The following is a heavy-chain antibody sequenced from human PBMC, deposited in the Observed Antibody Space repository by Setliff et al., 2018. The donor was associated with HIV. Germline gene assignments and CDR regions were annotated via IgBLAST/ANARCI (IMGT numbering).Heavy chain of an antibody. CDR2: IYYNGNT. V-gene: IGHV4-59*08. D-gene: IGHD6-19*01. CDR3: ARRSGWSLDY. Sequence: PSETLSLTCTVSGGSISSHYWSWIRLPPGKGLEWIGTIYYNGNTNYNPSLKSRVVISLDTSKNHLSLKLRSVTAADTAVYYCARRSGWSLDYWGQGTLVTVSS. J-gene: IGHJ4*02. CDR1: GGSISSHY.